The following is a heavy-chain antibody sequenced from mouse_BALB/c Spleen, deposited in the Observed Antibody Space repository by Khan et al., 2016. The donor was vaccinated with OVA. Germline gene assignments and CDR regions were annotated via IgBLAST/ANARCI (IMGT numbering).Heavy chain of an antibody. CDR1: GYTFTTYW. Sequence: QIQFVQSGAELAQPGASVKMSCKASGYTFTTYWMHWVQQRPGQGLEWIGYINPTSGYTDYHETFKDRATLSADKSSSTAYMQLSSLTSEDSAVYYGTRDRIDYWGQGTTRTVSS. J-gene: IGHJ2*01. CDR3: TRDRIDY. CDR2: INPTSGYT. V-gene: IGHV1-7*01.